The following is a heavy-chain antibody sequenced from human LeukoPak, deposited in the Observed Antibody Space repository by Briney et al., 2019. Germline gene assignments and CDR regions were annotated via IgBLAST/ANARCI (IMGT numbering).Heavy chain of an antibody. CDR1: GGSISSYY. CDR2: IYYSGST. D-gene: IGHD3-10*01. Sequence: SETLSLTCTVSGGSISSYYWSWIRQPPGKGLEWIGYIYYSGSTNYNPSLKSRVTISVDTSKNQFSLKLSSVTAADTAVYYCARGTMVRGSGDDAFDIWGQGTMVTVSS. CDR3: ARGTMVRGSGDDAFDI. V-gene: IGHV4-59*01. J-gene: IGHJ3*02.